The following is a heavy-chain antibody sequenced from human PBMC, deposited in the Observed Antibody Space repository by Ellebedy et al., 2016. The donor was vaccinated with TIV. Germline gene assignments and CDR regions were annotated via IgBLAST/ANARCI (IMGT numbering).Heavy chain of an antibody. CDR3: ARDMDNSSSSWFDP. Sequence: AASVKVSCKASGYTFTGNYMHWVRQAPGQGLEWMGWINPNSGGTHYAQKFQGRVTMNRDTSISTAYMELSRLRSDDTAVYYCARDMDNSSSSWFDPWGHGTLVTVSS. D-gene: IGHD2/OR15-2a*01. CDR2: INPNSGGT. J-gene: IGHJ5*02. V-gene: IGHV1-2*02. CDR1: GYTFTGNY.